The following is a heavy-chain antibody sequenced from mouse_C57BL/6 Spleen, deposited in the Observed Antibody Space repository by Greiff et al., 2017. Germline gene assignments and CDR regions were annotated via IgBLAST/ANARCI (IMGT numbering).Heavy chain of an antibody. D-gene: IGHD1-1*01. CDR3: ARSSSISYGSSSWFAY. Sequence: EVKLMESGGGLVQPGGSLSLSCAASGFTFTDYYMSWVRQPPGKALEWVGFIRNTANGYTTAYGASVRGRFTISRDNSQSILYRQMNALRAEDSATYYCARSSSISYGSSSWFAYWGQGTLVTVSA. V-gene: IGHV7-3*01. CDR2: IRNTANGYTT. CDR1: GFTFTDYY. J-gene: IGHJ3*01.